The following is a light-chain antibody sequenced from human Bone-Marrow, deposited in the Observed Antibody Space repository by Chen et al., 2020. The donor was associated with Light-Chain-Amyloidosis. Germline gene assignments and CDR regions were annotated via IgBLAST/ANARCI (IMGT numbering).Light chain of an antibody. Sequence: YVLTQPPSASVAPGQTPTIACGGNNIGSTSVHWYQQTPGQAPLLVVYDDSDRPSGIPERLSGSNSGNTATRTISRVEAGDEADYYCQVWDRSRDRPVFGGGTKLTVL. J-gene: IGLJ3*02. CDR3: QVWDRSRDRPV. CDR2: DDS. V-gene: IGLV3-21*02. CDR1: NIGSTS.